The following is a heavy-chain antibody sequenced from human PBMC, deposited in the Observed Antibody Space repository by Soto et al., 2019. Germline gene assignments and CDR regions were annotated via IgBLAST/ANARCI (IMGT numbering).Heavy chain of an antibody. V-gene: IGHV1-18*01. CDR1: GYTFTSYG. J-gene: IGHJ4*02. CDR2: ISAYNGNT. CDR3: ARVPQRGYSYGYADY. Sequence: GASVKVSFKASGYTFTSYGISWVRQAPGQGLEWMGWISAYNGNTNYAQKLQGRVTMTTDTSTSTAYMELRSLRSDDTAVYYCARVPQRGYSYGYADYWGQGTLVTVSS. D-gene: IGHD5-18*01.